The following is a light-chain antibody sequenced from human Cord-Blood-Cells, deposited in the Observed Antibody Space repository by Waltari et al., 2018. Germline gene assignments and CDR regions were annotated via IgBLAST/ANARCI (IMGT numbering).Light chain of an antibody. CDR2: QDS. V-gene: IGLV3-1*01. CDR3: QAWDSSNVV. Sequence: SYDLTQPPSVSVSPGQPARITYSGGTLGEQYYCLYQQKPVQSPVLDIYQDSKRPSGIPERFSGSNSGNTATLTISGTQAMDEADYYCQAWDSSNVVFGGGTKLTVL. CDR1: TLGEQY. J-gene: IGLJ2*01.